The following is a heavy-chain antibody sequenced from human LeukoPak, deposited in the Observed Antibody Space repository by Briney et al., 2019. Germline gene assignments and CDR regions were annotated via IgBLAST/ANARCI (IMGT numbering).Heavy chain of an antibody. CDR2: INPNSGGT. V-gene: IGHV1-2*02. CDR3: ASEIAVAGSAFDI. J-gene: IGHJ3*02. Sequence: ASVKVSCKASGYTFTGYYMHWVRQAPGQGLEWMGWINPNSGGTNYAQKFQGRVTMTRDTSISTAYMGLSRLRSDDTAAYYCASEIAVAGSAFDIWGQGTMVTVSS. CDR1: GYTFTGYY. D-gene: IGHD6-19*01.